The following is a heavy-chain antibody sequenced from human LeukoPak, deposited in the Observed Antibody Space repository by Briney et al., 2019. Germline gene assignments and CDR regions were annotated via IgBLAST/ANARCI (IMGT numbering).Heavy chain of an antibody. V-gene: IGHV3-11*01. CDR2: INSSGSTI. CDR1: GFTFSDYY. Sequence: GGSLRLSCAASGFTFSDYYMSWIRQAPGKGLEWVSYINSSGSTIYYAGSVKGRFTISRDNAKNSLYLQMNSLRAEDTAVYYCASEAAADWIFDYWGQGTLVTVSS. D-gene: IGHD6-13*01. J-gene: IGHJ4*02. CDR3: ASEAAADWIFDY.